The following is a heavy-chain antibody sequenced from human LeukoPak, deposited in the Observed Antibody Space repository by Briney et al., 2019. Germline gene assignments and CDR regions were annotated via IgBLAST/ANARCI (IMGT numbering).Heavy chain of an antibody. D-gene: IGHD2-15*01. CDR1: GFTVSSNY. CDR3: AKGPAPYCSGGSCYGDY. CDR2: ISGSGGST. Sequence: GGSLRLSCAASGFTVSSNYMSWVRQAPGKGLEWVSAISGSGGSTYYADSVKGRFTISRDNSKNTLYLQMNSLRAEDTAVYYCAKGPAPYCSGGSCYGDYWGQGTLVTVSS. J-gene: IGHJ4*02. V-gene: IGHV3-23*01.